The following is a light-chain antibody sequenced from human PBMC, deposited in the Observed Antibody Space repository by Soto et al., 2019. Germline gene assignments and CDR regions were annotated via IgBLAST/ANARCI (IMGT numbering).Light chain of an antibody. J-gene: IGLJ3*02. V-gene: IGLV1-44*01. CDR2: NNN. Sequence: QSVLTQPPSASGTPGQRVSISCSGGTSNIGSNPVNWYQHLPGTAPKLLVYNNNQRPSGVPDRISGSKSGTSASLAISGLQSEDEADYYCAAWDDSLNGWVFGGGTKLTVL. CDR3: AAWDDSLNGWV. CDR1: TSNIGSNP.